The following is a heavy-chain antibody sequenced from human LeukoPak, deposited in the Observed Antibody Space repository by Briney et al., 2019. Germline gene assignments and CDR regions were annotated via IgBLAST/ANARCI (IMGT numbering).Heavy chain of an antibody. J-gene: IGHJ4*02. CDR3: ARGRGQWLEPFDY. CDR1: GFTFSSYA. D-gene: IGHD6-19*01. V-gene: IGHV3-48*02. CDR2: ISSTSNTI. Sequence: GGSLRLSCAASGFTFSSYAMSWVRQASGKGLEWVSYISSTSNTIKYADSVKGRLTISRDIAKNSLYLQMNSLTDEDTAVYYCARGRGQWLEPFDYWGQGTLVTVSS.